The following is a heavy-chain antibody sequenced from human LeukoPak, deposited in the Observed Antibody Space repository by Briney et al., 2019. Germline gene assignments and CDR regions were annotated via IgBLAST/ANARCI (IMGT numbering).Heavy chain of an antibody. CDR3: ARAMMFVSVTFDY. CDR1: GFSFGDFA. Sequence: PDRSLRLSCAASGFSFGDFAMHWVRQFPGRGLEWVSGISWKSDNIGYVDSVEGRFTISRDNAKNFLYLQMNSLRAEDTAVYYCARAMMFVSVTFDYWGQGTLVTVSS. D-gene: IGHD3-10*02. V-gene: IGHV3-9*01. CDR2: ISWKSDNI. J-gene: IGHJ4*02.